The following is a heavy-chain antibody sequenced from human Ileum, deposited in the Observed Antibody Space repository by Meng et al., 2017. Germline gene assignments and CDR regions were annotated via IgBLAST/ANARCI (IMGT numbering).Heavy chain of an antibody. CDR3: ARSGCSGGSCYAFDI. D-gene: IGHD2-15*01. Sequence: GGSLTLSCAGSGFTFSSHSIHWVRQAPGKGLEYVSAISGNGVNTYYADSVKGRFTISRDNSKNTLYLQMGSLRTEDMAVYYCARSGCSGGSCYAFDIWGQGTMVTVSS. V-gene: IGHV3-64*02. CDR2: ISGNGVNT. J-gene: IGHJ3*02. CDR1: GFTFSSHS.